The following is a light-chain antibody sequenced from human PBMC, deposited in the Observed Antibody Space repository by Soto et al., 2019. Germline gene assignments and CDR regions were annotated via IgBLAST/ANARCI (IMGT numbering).Light chain of an antibody. Sequence: DIQMTQFPSTLSASVGDRVTITCRASQNIGSWLAWYQQKPGKAPKVLIYDVSNLETGVPSRFSGSGSGTEFTLAISSLQPDDFATYYCQQYNNYWTFGQGTKVEIK. V-gene: IGKV1-5*01. CDR3: QQYNNYWT. CDR2: DVS. CDR1: QNIGSW. J-gene: IGKJ1*01.